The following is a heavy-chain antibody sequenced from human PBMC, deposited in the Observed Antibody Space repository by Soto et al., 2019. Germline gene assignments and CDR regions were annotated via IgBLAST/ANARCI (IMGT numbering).Heavy chain of an antibody. D-gene: IGHD2-15*01. J-gene: IGHJ4*02. V-gene: IGHV1-8*01. CDR3: ARSVGYCSGGSCYSEFDY. Sequence: GASVKVSCKASGYTFTSYDINWVRQATGQGLEWMGWMNPNSGNTGYAQKFQGRVTMTRNTSISTAYMELSSLRSEDTAVYYCARSVGYCSGGSCYSEFDYWGQGTLVTVSS. CDR2: MNPNSGNT. CDR1: GYTFTSYD.